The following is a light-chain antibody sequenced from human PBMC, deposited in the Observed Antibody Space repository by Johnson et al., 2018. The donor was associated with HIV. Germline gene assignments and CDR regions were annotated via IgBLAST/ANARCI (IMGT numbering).Light chain of an antibody. Sequence: QSVLTQPPSVSAAPGQKVTISCSGSSSNIGTNYVSCYQQLPGTAPKLLMFENNQRPSGIPDRFSGSRSGTSATLGITGLQTGDEADYCCGTWGSSLSAYVFGTGTKVTV. CDR3: GTWGSSLSAYV. CDR2: ENN. V-gene: IGLV1-51*02. J-gene: IGLJ1*01. CDR1: SSNIGTNY.